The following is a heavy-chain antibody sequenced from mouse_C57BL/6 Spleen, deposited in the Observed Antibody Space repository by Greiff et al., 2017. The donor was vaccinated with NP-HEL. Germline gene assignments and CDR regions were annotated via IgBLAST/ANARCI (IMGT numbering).Heavy chain of an antibody. J-gene: IGHJ1*03. CDR1: GYTFTDHT. CDR2: IYPRDGST. Sequence: QVQLQQSDAELVKPGASVKISCKVSGYTFTDHTIHWMKQRPEQGLEWIGYIYPRDGSTKYNEKFKGKATLTADKASSTAYMQLNSLTSEYSAVYFCAREGPYDGYYRYFDVWGTGTTVTVSS. D-gene: IGHD2-3*01. V-gene: IGHV1-78*01. CDR3: AREGPYDGYYRYFDV.